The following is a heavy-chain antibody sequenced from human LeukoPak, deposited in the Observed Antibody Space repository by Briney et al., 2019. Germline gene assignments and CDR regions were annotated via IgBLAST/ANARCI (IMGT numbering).Heavy chain of an antibody. D-gene: IGHD6-13*01. CDR1: GFTFSSYA. CDR2: ISYDGSNK. J-gene: IGHJ4*02. CDR3: ARHATTRYSSSWYTKRTKGGGIDY. Sequence: QTGGSLRLSCAASGFTFSSYATHWVRQAPGKGLEWVAVISYDGSNKYYADSVKGRFTISRDNSKNTLYLQMNSLRDEDTAVYYCARHATTRYSSSWYTKRTKGGGIDYWGQGTLVTVSS. V-gene: IGHV3-30*04.